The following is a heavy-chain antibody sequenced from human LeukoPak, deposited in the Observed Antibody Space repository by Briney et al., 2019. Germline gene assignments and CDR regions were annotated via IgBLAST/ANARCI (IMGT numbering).Heavy chain of an antibody. CDR2: INPNSGGT. V-gene: IGHV1-2*02. CDR3: ARCFYDSSAYKYYYYMDV. CDR1: GYTFTGYY. D-gene: IGHD3-22*01. Sequence: ASVKVSCKASGYTFTGYYMHWVRQAPGQGLEWMGWINPNSGGTNYAQKFQGRVTMTRDTSISTAYMELSRLRSDDTAVYYCARCFYDSSAYKYYYYMDVWGKGTTVTVS. J-gene: IGHJ6*03.